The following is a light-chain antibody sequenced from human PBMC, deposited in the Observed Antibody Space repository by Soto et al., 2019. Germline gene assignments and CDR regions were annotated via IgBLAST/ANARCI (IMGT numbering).Light chain of an antibody. CDR2: STS. CDR1: QSFSSD. V-gene: IGKV3-15*01. Sequence: EIVMTQSPATLSVSPGERATLSWRASQSFSSDLAWYQHKPGQAPRLLIYSTSTRATGVPDRFSDSGSGTEFTLTISSLQSEDFAVYYCQQFNRWPLTFGGGTKVETK. CDR3: QQFNRWPLT. J-gene: IGKJ4*01.